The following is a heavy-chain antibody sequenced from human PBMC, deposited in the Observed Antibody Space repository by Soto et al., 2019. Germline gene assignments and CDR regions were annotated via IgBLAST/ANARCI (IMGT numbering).Heavy chain of an antibody. V-gene: IGHV3-48*03. J-gene: IGHJ4*02. CDR1: GFTFSSYE. Sequence: GSLRLSCAASGFTFSSYEMNWVRQAPGKGLEWVSYISSSGSTIYYADSVKGRFTISRDNAKNSLYLQMNSLRAEDTAVYYCARNPDLGITGTTWGQGTLVTVSS. CDR3: ARNPDLGITGTT. D-gene: IGHD1-7*01. CDR2: ISSSGSTI.